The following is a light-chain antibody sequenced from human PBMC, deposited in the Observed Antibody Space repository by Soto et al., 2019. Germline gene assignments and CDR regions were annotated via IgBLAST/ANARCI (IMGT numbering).Light chain of an antibody. CDR2: GAS. Sequence: EIVLTQAPGTLSLSPGERATLSCRASQSVSSSYLAWYQQKPGQAPRLLIYGASSRAAGIPDRFSGIGSGTDFALTISRLEPEDFAVYHCQQYCSSPWTFGQGTKVEIK. J-gene: IGKJ1*01. CDR3: QQYCSSPWT. CDR1: QSVSSSY. V-gene: IGKV3-20*01.